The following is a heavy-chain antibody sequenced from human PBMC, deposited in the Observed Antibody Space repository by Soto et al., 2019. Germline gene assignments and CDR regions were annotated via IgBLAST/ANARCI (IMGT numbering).Heavy chain of an antibody. CDR3: ARAYCSGGSCYPSYYYYYYGMDV. CDR2: IYYSGST. J-gene: IGHJ6*02. D-gene: IGHD2-15*01. CDR1: GGSISSGDYY. V-gene: IGHV4-30-4*08. Sequence: SETLSLTCTVSGGSISSGDYYWSWIRQPPGKGLEWIGYIYYSGSTYYNPSLKSRVTISVDTSKNQFSLKLSSVTAADTAVYYCARAYCSGGSCYPSYYYYYYGMDVWGQGTTVTVSS.